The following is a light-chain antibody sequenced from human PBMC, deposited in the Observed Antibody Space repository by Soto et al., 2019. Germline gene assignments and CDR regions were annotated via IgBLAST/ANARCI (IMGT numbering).Light chain of an antibody. CDR1: QSVLYSSNNKNY. Sequence: DIVMTQSPDSLAVSLGERATINCKSSQSVLYSSNNKNYLAWYQQKPGQPPKLLIYWASTRESGVPDRFSGNGTSTDFALTISSLHAEDVAVYYCKQHYSPSWTFGQVTKVYIK. CDR2: WAS. V-gene: IGKV4-1*01. J-gene: IGKJ1*01. CDR3: KQHYSPSWT.